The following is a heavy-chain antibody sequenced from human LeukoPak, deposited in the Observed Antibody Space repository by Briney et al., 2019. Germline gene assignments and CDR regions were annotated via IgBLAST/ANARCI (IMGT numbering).Heavy chain of an antibody. CDR2: ISSSSSYI. J-gene: IGHJ4*02. CDR3: ARESGYSYDQAFDY. Sequence: GGSLRLSCAASGFTFSSYSMNWVRQAPGKGLEGVSSISSSSSYIYYADSVKGRFTISRDNAKNSLYLQMNSLRGEDTAVSYCARESGYSYDQAFDYWGQGGLVTVSS. D-gene: IGHD5-18*01. CDR1: GFTFSSYS. V-gene: IGHV3-21*01.